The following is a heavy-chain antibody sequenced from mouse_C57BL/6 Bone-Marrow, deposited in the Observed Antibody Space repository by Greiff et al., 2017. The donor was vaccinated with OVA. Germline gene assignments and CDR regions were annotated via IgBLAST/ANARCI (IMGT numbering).Heavy chain of an antibody. V-gene: IGHV1-55*01. J-gene: IGHJ3*01. Sequence: VQLQQPGAELVKPGASVTMSCKASGYTFTSYWITWVKQRPGPGLEWIGDIYPGSGSTNYNEKFKSKATLTVAPSSSTAYMQLSILTSEDSAVYYCARGRDYYGSSPWFAYWGQGTLVTVSA. D-gene: IGHD1-1*01. CDR1: GYTFTSYW. CDR2: IYPGSGST. CDR3: ARGRDYYGSSPWFAY.